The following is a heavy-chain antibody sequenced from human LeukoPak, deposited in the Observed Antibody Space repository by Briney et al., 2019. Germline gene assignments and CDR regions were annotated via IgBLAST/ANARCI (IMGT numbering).Heavy chain of an antibody. V-gene: IGHV1-3*01. J-gene: IGHJ4*02. CDR1: GYTFTNYA. Sequence: ASVKVSCKASGYTFTNYAIHWVRQAPGQRLEWMGLINAGYGNTRYSQEFQGRVTMTTDTSTSTAYMELRSLRSDDTAVYYCARHGDSGYSSSWGQGTLVTVSS. D-gene: IGHD6-13*01. CDR3: ARHGDSGYSSS. CDR2: INAGYGNT.